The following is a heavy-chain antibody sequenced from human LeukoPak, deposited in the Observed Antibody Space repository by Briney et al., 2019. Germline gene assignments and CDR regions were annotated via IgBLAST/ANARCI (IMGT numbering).Heavy chain of an antibody. CDR3: ARDGRADDSSRAYLFYFQH. J-gene: IGHJ1*01. CDR2: IIPIFGTA. CDR1: GGTFSSYA. V-gene: IGHV1-69*05. D-gene: IGHD3-22*01. Sequence: GSSVKVSCKASGGTFSSYAISWVRQAPGQGLEWMGGIIPIFGTANYAQKFQGRVTITTDESTSTAYMELSSLRSEDTAVYYCARDGRADDSSRAYLFYFQHWGQGALVTVSS.